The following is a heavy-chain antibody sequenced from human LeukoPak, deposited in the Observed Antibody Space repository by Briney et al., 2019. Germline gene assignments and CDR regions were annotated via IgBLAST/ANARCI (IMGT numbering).Heavy chain of an antibody. CDR1: GFTFSSYS. CDR2: ISSSGSDI. Sequence: GRSLRLSCAASGFTFSSYSMHWVRQAPGKGLEWVSYISSSGSDIYYAVSVKGRFTISRDNAKNSLYLHMNSLRAEDTAVYYCARDYGGSSPFDYWGQGTLVTVSS. CDR3: ARDYGGSSPFDY. J-gene: IGHJ4*02. V-gene: IGHV3-21*05. D-gene: IGHD4-23*01.